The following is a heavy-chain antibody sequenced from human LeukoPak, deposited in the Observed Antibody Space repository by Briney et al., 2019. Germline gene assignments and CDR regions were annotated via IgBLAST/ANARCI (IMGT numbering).Heavy chain of an antibody. CDR3: ARGEGIQLCFDY. CDR2: IIPIFGTA. Sequence: ASVKVSCKASGGTFSGYAISWVRQAPGQGLEWMGGIIPIFGTANYAQKFQGRVTITTDESTSTAYMELSSLRSEDTAVYYCARGEGIQLCFDYWGQGTLVTVSS. D-gene: IGHD5-18*01. V-gene: IGHV1-69*05. CDR1: GGTFSGYA. J-gene: IGHJ4*02.